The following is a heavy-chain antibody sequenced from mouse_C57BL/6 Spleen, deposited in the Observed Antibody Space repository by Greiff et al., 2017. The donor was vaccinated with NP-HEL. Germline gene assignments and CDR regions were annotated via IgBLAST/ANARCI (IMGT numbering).Heavy chain of an antibody. CDR3: ARSGGYYGSTYWYFDV. CDR2: IDPSDSYT. D-gene: IGHD1-1*01. V-gene: IGHV1-69*01. CDR1: GYTFTSYW. Sequence: QVQLQQPGAELVMPGASVKLSCKASGYTFTSYWMHWVKQRPGQGLEWIGEIDPSDSYTNYNQKFKGKSTLTVDKSSSTAYMQLSSLTSEDSAVYYCARSGGYYGSTYWYFDVWGTGTTVTVSS. J-gene: IGHJ1*03.